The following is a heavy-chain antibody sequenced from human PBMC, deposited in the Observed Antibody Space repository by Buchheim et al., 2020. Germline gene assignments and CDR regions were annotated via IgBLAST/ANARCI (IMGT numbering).Heavy chain of an antibody. CDR3: ARDLSPYKNWFDP. J-gene: IGHJ5*02. Sequence: QVQLQESGPGLVKPSETLSLTCTVSGGSISSYYWSWLRQPPGKGLEWIGYIYYSGSTNYNPSLKSRVTISVDTSKNQFSLKLSSVTAADTAVYYCARDLSPYKNWFDPWGQGTL. CDR1: GGSISSYY. CDR2: IYYSGST. V-gene: IGHV4-59*01. D-gene: IGHD5-24*01.